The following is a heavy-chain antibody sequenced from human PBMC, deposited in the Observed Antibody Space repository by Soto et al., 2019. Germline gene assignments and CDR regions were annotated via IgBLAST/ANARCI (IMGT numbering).Heavy chain of an antibody. CDR2: ISYDGSNK. CDR3: ARVDTAMVFDY. Sequence: TGGSLRLSCAASGFTFSSYAMHWVRQAPGKGLEWVAVISYDGSNKYYADSVKGRFTISRDNSKNTLYLQMNSLRAEDTAVYYCARVDTAMVFDYWGQGTLVTVSS. CDR1: GFTFSSYA. V-gene: IGHV3-30-3*01. J-gene: IGHJ4*02. D-gene: IGHD5-18*01.